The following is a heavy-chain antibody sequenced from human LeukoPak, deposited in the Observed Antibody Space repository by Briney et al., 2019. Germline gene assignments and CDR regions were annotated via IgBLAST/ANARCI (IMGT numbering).Heavy chain of an antibody. CDR2: IYYSGST. CDR3: AANLRYSYGGLRIDY. CDR1: GGSISSYY. J-gene: IGHJ4*02. V-gene: IGHV4-59*01. D-gene: IGHD5-18*01. Sequence: SETLSLTCTVSGGSISSYYWSWIRQPPGKGLEWIGYIYYSGSTNYNPTLKSRVTISVDTSKNQFSLKLSSVTAADTAVYYCAANLRYSYGGLRIDYWGQGTLVTVSS.